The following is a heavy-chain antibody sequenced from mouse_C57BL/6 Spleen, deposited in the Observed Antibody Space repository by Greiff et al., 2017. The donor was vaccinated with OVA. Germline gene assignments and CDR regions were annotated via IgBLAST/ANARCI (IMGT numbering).Heavy chain of an antibody. V-gene: IGHV1-61*01. CDR1: GYTFTSYW. CDR2: IYPSDSET. D-gene: IGHD1-1*01. CDR3: ARSDYGSSPFAY. J-gene: IGHJ3*01. Sequence: VQLQQPGAELVRPGSSVKLSCKASGYTFTSYWMDWVKQRPGQGLEWIGNIYPSDSETHYNQKFKDKATLTVDKSSSTAYMQLSSLTSEDSAVYYCARSDYGSSPFAYWGQGTLVTVSA.